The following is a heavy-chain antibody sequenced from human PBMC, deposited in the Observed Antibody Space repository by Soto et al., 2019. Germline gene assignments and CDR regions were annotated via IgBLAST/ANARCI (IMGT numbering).Heavy chain of an antibody. Sequence: SGPTLVNPTQTLTLTCTFSGFSLSTSGVGVGWIRQPPGKALEWLALIYWNDEKSYSTSLKSRLTISKDTSKNQVVLTMTNMDPVDTATYYCARIPYIRGVPDYWGQGTLVTVS. CDR3: ARIPYIRGVPDY. CDR2: IYWNDEK. CDR1: GFSLSTSGVG. V-gene: IGHV2-5*01. J-gene: IGHJ4*02. D-gene: IGHD3-10*02.